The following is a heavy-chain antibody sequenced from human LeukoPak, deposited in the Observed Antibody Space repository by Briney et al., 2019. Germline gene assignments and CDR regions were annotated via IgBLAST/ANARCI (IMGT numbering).Heavy chain of an antibody. CDR3: ARDGEGAHFEY. J-gene: IGHJ4*02. V-gene: IGHV3-21*01. CDR1: GFTFTSYS. CDR2: ISSSSSYI. Sequence: GGSLRLSCAASGFTFTSYSMNWVRQAPGKGLEWVSSISSSSSYIYYADSVKGRFTISRDNAKTSLYLQMNRLRAEDTAVYYCARDGEGAHFEYWGQGTLVSVSS. D-gene: IGHD3-10*01.